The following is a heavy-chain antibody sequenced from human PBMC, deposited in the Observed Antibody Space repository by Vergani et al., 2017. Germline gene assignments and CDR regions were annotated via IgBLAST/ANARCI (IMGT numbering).Heavy chain of an antibody. Sequence: QVQLVQSGAEVKKPGASVKVSCKASGYTFTGYYMHWVRQAPGQGLEWMGWINPNSGGTNYAQKFQGRVTMTRDTSISTAYMELSRLRSDDTAVYYCARGTIWFGESPYYVDYWGQGTLVTVSS. D-gene: IGHD3-10*01. J-gene: IGHJ4*02. V-gene: IGHV1-2*02. CDR2: INPNSGGT. CDR1: GYTFTGYY. CDR3: ARGTIWFGESPYYVDY.